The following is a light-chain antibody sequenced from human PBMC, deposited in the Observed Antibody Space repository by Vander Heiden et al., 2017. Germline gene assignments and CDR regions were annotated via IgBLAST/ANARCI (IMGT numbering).Light chain of an antibody. CDR3: QQYDNLPLT. J-gene: IGKJ4*01. Sequence: IHKMQCLSFMSASVGDRLSITCQASQDISNYLNWYQQKPGKAPKLLIYDASNLETGVPSRFSGSGSGTDFTFTISSLQPEDIATYYCQQYDNLPLTFGGGTKVEIK. CDR1: QDISNY. V-gene: IGKV1-33*01. CDR2: DAS.